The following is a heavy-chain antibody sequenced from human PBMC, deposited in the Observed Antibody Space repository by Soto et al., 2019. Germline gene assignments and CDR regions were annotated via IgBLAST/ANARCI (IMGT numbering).Heavy chain of an antibody. Sequence: GGSLRLSCAASGFTFSSYGMNWVRQAPGKGLEWVSTISGSGGSTYYADSVKGRFTISRDNSKNTLYLQMNSLRAEDTAVYYCAKLGGIAAGGTGEQWGQGSLVIGSS. CDR2: ISGSGGST. CDR3: AKLGGIAAGGTGEQ. CDR1: GFTFSSYG. J-gene: IGHJ4*02. D-gene: IGHD6-13*01. V-gene: IGHV3-23*01.